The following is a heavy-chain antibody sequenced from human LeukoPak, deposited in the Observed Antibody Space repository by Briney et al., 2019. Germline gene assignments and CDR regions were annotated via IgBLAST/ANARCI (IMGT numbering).Heavy chain of an antibody. V-gene: IGHV3-23*01. D-gene: IGHD5-18*01. Sequence: GGSLRLSCAASGFTFSSYAMSWVRQAPGKGLEWVSAISGSGDSTDFADSVKGRFTISRDNSRNTLYLQMNSLRAEDTAVYYCAKDHGYNYGYNSYWGQGTLVTVSS. CDR2: ISGSGDST. CDR1: GFTFSSYA. CDR3: AKDHGYNYGYNSY. J-gene: IGHJ4*02.